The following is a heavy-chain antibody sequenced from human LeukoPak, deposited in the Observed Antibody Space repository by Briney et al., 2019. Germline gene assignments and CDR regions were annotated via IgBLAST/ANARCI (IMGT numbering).Heavy chain of an antibody. Sequence: SETLSLTCAVYGGSFSGYYWSWIRQPPGKGLEWIGEINHSGSTNYNPSLKSRVTISVDTSKNQFSLKLSSVTAADTAVYYCARRPGPKRYHYDSSGYPGGDYWGQGTLVTVSS. CDR3: ARRPGPKRYHYDSSGYPGGDY. D-gene: IGHD3-22*01. CDR2: INHSGST. CDR1: GGSFSGYY. J-gene: IGHJ4*02. V-gene: IGHV4-34*01.